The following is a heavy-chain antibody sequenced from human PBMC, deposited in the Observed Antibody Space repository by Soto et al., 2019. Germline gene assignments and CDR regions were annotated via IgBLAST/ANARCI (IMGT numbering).Heavy chain of an antibody. CDR3: AGTQHSPIASDPAARGTHWCDP. J-gene: IGHJ5*02. D-gene: IGHD2-2*01. Sequence: SETLSLTCTVSGGSMRSDNYFWSWIRQPPGKGLEWIGYIYYSGSAYYNPSLERRITMSVDTSKKQFSLKLTSVTAADTAIDYCAGTQHSPIASDPAARGTHWCDPWGQGALGT. CDR2: IYYSGSA. CDR1: GGSMRSDNYF. V-gene: IGHV4-30-4*01.